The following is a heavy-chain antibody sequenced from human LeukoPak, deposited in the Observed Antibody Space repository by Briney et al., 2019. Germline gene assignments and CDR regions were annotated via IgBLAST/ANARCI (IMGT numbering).Heavy chain of an antibody. D-gene: IGHD2-2*02. Sequence: ASVKVSCKASGYTFTGYYMHWVRQAPGQGLEWMGWINPNSGGTNYAQKFQGRVTMTRDTSIGTAYMELSRLRSDDTAVYYCARAGYCSSTSCYKGLNWYDPWGQGTLVTVSS. J-gene: IGHJ5*02. CDR1: GYTFTGYY. CDR3: ARAGYCSSTSCYKGLNWYDP. V-gene: IGHV1-2*02. CDR2: INPNSGGT.